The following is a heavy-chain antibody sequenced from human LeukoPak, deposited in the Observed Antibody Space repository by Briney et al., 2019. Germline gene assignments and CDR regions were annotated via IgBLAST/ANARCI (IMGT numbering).Heavy chain of an antibody. V-gene: IGHV3-7*01. CDR3: ARLASDCSGGSCYSYWFDP. Sequence: PGGSLRLSCAASGFTFSSYWMSWVRQAPGKGLEWVANIKQDGSEKYYVDSVKGRFTISRDNAKNSLYLQMNSLRAEDTAVYYCARLASDCSGGSCYSYWFDPWGQGTLVTVSS. D-gene: IGHD2-15*01. CDR2: IKQDGSEK. CDR1: GFTFSSYW. J-gene: IGHJ5*02.